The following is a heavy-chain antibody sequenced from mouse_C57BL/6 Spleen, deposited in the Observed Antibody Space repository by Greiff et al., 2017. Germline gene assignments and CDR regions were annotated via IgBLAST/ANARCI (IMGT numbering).Heavy chain of an antibody. CDR1: GFTFSSYA. CDR3: TRYSNYDWYCDV. CDR2: ISSGGDYI. Sequence: EVKLMESGEGLVKPGGSLKFSCAASGFTFSSYAMSWVRKTPEKRLEWVAYISSGGDYIYYADTVKGRFTISRDNARNTLYLQMISLKSEDTAMYFCTRYSNYDWYCDVWGTGTTVTVSS. J-gene: IGHJ1*03. D-gene: IGHD2-5*01. V-gene: IGHV5-9-1*02.